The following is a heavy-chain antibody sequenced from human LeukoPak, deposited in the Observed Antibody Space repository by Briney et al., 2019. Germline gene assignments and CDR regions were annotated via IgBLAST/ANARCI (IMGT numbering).Heavy chain of an antibody. V-gene: IGHV1-2*02. D-gene: IGHD3-10*02. Sequence: ASVKVSCKASGYTFTGYYMHWVRQAPGQGLEWMGWINPNSGATNYAQKFQGRVTMTRDTSISTAYMELSRLKSDDTAVYYCARVRYVINIRYEINFDYWGQGTLVTVSS. CDR2: INPNSGAT. J-gene: IGHJ4*02. CDR3: ARVRYVINIRYEINFDY. CDR1: GYTFTGYY.